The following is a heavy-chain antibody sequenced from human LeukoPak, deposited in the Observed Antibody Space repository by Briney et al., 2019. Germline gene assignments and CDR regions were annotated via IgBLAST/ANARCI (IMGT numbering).Heavy chain of an antibody. CDR3: ARFYGVPGGWFDP. Sequence: PGGSLRLSSAASGITISSNHMSWVRQAPGKGLEWGSVIYDGGSTYYADSVKGRFTISRDNSKNTLYLQMNSLRAEDTAVYYCARFYGVPGGWFDPWGQGTLVTVSS. CDR1: GITISSNH. D-gene: IGHD4-17*01. V-gene: IGHV3-66*01. CDR2: IYDGGST. J-gene: IGHJ5*02.